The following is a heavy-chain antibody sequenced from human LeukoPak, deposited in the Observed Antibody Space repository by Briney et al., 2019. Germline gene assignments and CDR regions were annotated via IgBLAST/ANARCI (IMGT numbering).Heavy chain of an antibody. V-gene: IGHV3-53*01. CDR3: ARWGRIAATGPNWFDP. CDR2: IYSGGNT. CDR1: GFTVSSNY. D-gene: IGHD6-13*01. Sequence: GGSLRLSCAAFGFTVSSNYMSWVRQAPGKVLEWVSVIYSGGNTYYADSVKGRFTISRDNSKNTLYLQMNSLRVEDTAVYYCARWGRIAATGPNWFDPWGQGTLVTVSS. J-gene: IGHJ5*02.